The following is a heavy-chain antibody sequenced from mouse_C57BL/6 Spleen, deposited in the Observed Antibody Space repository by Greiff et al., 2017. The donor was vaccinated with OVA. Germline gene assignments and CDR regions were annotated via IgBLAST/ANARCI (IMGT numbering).Heavy chain of an antibody. CDR1: GYTFTDYE. V-gene: IGHV1-15*01. CDR3: TRSDYYGSSLDAMDD. J-gene: IGHJ4*01. D-gene: IGHD1-1*01. Sequence: VQLVESGAELVRPGASVTLSCKASGYTFTDYEMHWVKQTPVHGLEWIGAIDPETGGTAYNQKFKGKAILTADKSSSTAYMELRSLTSEDSAVYYCTRSDYYGSSLDAMDDWGQGTSVTVSS. CDR2: IDPETGGT.